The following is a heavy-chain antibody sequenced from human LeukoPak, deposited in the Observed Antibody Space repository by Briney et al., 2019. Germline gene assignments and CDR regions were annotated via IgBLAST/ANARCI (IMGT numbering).Heavy chain of an antibody. CDR2: ISSSSSYI. D-gene: IGHD1-26*01. CDR3: APNLPGVGATTIAY. CDR1: GFTFSSYS. V-gene: IGHV3-21*01. J-gene: IGHJ4*02. Sequence: PGGSLRLSCAASGFTFSSYSMNWVRQAPGKGLEWVSSISSSSSYIYYADSVKGRFTISRDNAKNSLYLQMNSLRAEDTVVYYCAPNLPGVGATTIAYWGQGTLVTVSS.